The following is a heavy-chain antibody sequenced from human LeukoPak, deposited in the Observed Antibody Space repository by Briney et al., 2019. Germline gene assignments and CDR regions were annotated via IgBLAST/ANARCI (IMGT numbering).Heavy chain of an antibody. V-gene: IGHV4-39*07. Sequence: PSETLSLTCTVSGDSFTSVTDYWAWIRQPPGKGLEWIASGDYSGGTYYNPSLESRVAISADMSKNQISLKLTSVTGADTAVYYCARRYFGGLYWYFDLWGRGTLVTVSS. CDR1: GDSFTSVTDY. D-gene: IGHD3-9*01. CDR2: GDYSGGT. J-gene: IGHJ2*01. CDR3: ARRYFGGLYWYFDL.